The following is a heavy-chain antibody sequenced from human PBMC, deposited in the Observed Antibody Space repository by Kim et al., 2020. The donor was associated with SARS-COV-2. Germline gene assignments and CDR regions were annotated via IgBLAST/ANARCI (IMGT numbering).Heavy chain of an antibody. Sequence: GGSLRLSCAASGFSFSNFGIHWVRQSPGKGLEWVAVISYDGRNKYYADSVKGRFSISRDNSRDTLFLQMNSLRGEDTAMYYCARDQAYCGGGSCSSNFNHLDVWGQEATVTVSS. CDR2: ISYDGRNK. J-gene: IGHJ6*02. D-gene: IGHD2-15*01. CDR3: ARDQAYCGGGSCSSNFNHLDV. CDR1: GFSFSNFG. V-gene: IGHV3-30*03.